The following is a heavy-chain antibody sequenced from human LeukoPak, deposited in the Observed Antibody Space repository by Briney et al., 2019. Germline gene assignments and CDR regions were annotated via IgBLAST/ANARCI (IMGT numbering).Heavy chain of an antibody. Sequence: SGPTLVKPTETLTLTCRFSGFSINTAGMAVGWIRQPPGKALEWLARIDWDDDKYYSTSLKTRLTISKDTSKNQVVLTMTNMDPVDTATYYCARIRRTTYYYDSSAEYHEDYWGQGTLVTVSS. J-gene: IGHJ4*02. D-gene: IGHD3-22*01. CDR3: ARIRRTTYYYDSSAEYHEDY. CDR2: IDWDDDK. CDR1: GFSINTAGMA. V-gene: IGHV2-70*11.